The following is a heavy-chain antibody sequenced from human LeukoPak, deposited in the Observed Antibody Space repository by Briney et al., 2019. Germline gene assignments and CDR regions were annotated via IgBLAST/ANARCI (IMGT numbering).Heavy chain of an antibody. Sequence: PSETLSLTCAVSGGPISSGSYYWSWIRQPAGKGLEWIGRIYSTGSTNYNPSLKSRVTISIDRSKNQFSLLLRSVTAADTAIYYCARGVGSSESNWFDPWGQGTLATVSS. CDR1: GGPISSGSYY. CDR3: ARGVGSSESNWFDP. V-gene: IGHV4-61*02. J-gene: IGHJ5*02. CDR2: IYSTGST. D-gene: IGHD1-26*01.